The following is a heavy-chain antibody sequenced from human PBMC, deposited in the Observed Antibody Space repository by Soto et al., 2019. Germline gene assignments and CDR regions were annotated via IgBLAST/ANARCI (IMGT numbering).Heavy chain of an antibody. Sequence: QVQLQESGPGLVQPSQTLSLTCTVPGGSISSGGYYWSWIRQHPAKGLEWIGYIYNNGNTYYNPSLKNRFCISVDTSMEEFSLKVYSLTSGETAVYYCCGSRRVDTATGYFDSWGQGTLVTVSS. CDR1: GGSISSGGYY. V-gene: IGHV4-31*03. CDR3: CGSRRVDTATGYFDS. D-gene: IGHD5-18*01. CDR2: IYNNGNT. J-gene: IGHJ4*02.